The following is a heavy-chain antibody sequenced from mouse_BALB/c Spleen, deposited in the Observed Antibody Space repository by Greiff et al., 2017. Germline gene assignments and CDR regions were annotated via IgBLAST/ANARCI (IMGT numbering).Heavy chain of an antibody. Sequence: EVQGVESGGGLVKPGGSLKLSCAASGFAFSSYDMSWVRQTPEKRLEWVAYISSGGGSTYYPDTVKGRFTISRDNAKNTLYLQMSSLKSEDTAMYYCARPRGDYYAMDYWGQGTSVTVSS. J-gene: IGHJ4*01. V-gene: IGHV5-12-1*01. CDR2: ISSGGGST. CDR3: ARPRGDYYAMDY. CDR1: GFAFSSYD.